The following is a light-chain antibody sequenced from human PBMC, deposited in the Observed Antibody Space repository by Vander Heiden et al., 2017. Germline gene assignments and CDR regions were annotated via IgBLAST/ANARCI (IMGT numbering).Light chain of an antibody. CDR1: VLAKNY. Sequence: SYELTQPSAEPVSPGQTTRITCSGDVLAKNYARWFQQKPGQAPVLLISKDRARPSGIPQRFSGSSSGTTVTLTIAGARDDDESDYYCYSAADNIRVFGTGTKLTVL. CDR3: YSAADNIRV. J-gene: IGLJ3*02. V-gene: IGLV3-27*01. CDR2: KDR.